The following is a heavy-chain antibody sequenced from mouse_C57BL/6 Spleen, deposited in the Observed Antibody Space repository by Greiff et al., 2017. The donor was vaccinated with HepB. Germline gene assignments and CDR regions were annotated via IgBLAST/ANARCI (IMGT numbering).Heavy chain of an antibody. Sequence: VQLQQSGPELVKPGASVKIPCKASGYTFTDYNMDWVKQSHGKSLEWIGDINPNNGGTIYNQNFKGKATLTVDKSSSTAYMELRSLTSEDTALYYCALITTVVPYYAMDYWGQGTSVTVSS. J-gene: IGHJ4*01. CDR2: INPNNGGT. D-gene: IGHD1-1*01. V-gene: IGHV1-18*01. CDR1: GYTFTDYN. CDR3: ALITTVVPYYAMDY.